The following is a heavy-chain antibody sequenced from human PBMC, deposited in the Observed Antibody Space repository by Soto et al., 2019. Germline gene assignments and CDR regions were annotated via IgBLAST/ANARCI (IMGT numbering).Heavy chain of an antibody. J-gene: IGHJ4*02. CDR3: ARAIRHQLLSDY. V-gene: IGHV1-8*01. CDR1: GYTFTNYD. CDR2: MNPDSANT. D-gene: IGHD1-26*01. Sequence: QVQLVQSAANVKQPGASVKVSCRTSGYTFTNYDISWVRQATGQGLEWMGWMNPDSANTGYSQKFQGRVTLTRDTSISTAYMELNSLSSEDTAIYYCARAIRHQLLSDYWGQGSLVIVSS.